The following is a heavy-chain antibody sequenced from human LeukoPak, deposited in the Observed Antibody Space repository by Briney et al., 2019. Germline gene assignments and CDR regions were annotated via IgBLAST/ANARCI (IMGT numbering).Heavy chain of an antibody. CDR1: GFTFSSYG. D-gene: IGHD1-1*01. V-gene: IGHV3-30*02. J-gene: IGHJ4*02. CDR2: IRYDGSIK. CDR3: SKLKATRTDPFDY. Sequence: GGSLRLSCAASGFTFSSYGMHWVRQARCKGLEWVAFIRYDGSIKYYADSVKGRFTISRDNSKNTLYLEMNSLRTEDTAVYYCSKLKATRTDPFDYWGQGTLVTVSS.